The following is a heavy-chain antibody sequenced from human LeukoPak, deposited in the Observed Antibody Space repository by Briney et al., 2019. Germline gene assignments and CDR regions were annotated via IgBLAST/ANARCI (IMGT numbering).Heavy chain of an antibody. Sequence: PSQTLSLTCTVSGGSISSGNYYWSWIRQPAGKGLEWIGRIYTSGSTNYNPSLKSRVTISVDTSKSQFSLKLSSVTAADTAVYYCARGVISSWSYYFDYWGQGTLVTVSS. CDR2: IYTSGST. V-gene: IGHV4-61*02. J-gene: IGHJ4*02. CDR1: GGSISSGNYY. CDR3: ARGVISSWSYYFDY. D-gene: IGHD6-13*01.